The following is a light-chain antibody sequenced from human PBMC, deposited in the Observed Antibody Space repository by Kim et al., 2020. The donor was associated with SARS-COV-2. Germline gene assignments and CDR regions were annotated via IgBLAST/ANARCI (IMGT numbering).Light chain of an antibody. V-gene: IGLV2-14*01. CDR2: DVS. Sequence: QSAPTQPASVSGSPGQSITISCTGTSNDIGGYNFVSWYQQHPGKAPKLMIYDVSKRPSGVSNRFSGSKSGNTASLTISGLQAEDEADYYCSSYTSSSTSWVFGGGTQLTVL. CDR3: SSYTSSSTSWV. J-gene: IGLJ3*02. CDR1: SNDIGGYNF.